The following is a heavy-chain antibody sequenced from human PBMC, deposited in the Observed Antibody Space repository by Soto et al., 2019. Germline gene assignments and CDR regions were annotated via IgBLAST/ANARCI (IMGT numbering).Heavy chain of an antibody. D-gene: IGHD3-3*01. CDR1: GGSMSSSTYY. CDR3: ARVTIFGGIIDP. CDR2: IYYSGVT. Sequence: SETLSLTCTVSGGSMSSSTYYWGWVRQPPGKGLEWIGTIYYSGVTYYDPSLKSRVTISIDTSKNQFSLKMKSVTAADTAVYYCARVTIFGGIIDPWGQGTLVTVSS. J-gene: IGHJ5*02. V-gene: IGHV4-39*02.